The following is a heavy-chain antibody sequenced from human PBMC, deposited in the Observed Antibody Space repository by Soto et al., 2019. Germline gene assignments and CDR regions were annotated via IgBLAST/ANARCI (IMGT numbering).Heavy chain of an antibody. CDR2: ISYDGSNK. CDR3: ASRVGATNDY. V-gene: IGHV3-30*03. CDR1: GFTFSSYG. D-gene: IGHD1-26*01. Sequence: GGSLRLSCAASGFTFSSYGMHWVRQAPGKGLEWVAVISYDGSNKYYADSVKGRFTISRDNSKNTLYLQMNSLRAEDTAVYYCASRVGATNDYWGQGTLVTVSS. J-gene: IGHJ4*02.